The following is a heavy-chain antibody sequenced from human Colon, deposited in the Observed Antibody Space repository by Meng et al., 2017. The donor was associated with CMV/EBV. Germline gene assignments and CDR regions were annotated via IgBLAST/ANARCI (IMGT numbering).Heavy chain of an antibody. V-gene: IGHV3-7*01. J-gene: IGHJ5*02. CDR3: ASPPDIVVPDNWFDP. Sequence: GESLKISCAASGFTFSRYWMSWVRQAPGKGLEWVANIKQDGNEKYYVDSVRGRFTISRDNAKNSLYLEMNSLRAEDTAVYYCASPPDIVVPDNWFDPWGQGTLVTVSS. D-gene: IGHD2-2*01. CDR1: GFTFSRYW. CDR2: IKQDGNEK.